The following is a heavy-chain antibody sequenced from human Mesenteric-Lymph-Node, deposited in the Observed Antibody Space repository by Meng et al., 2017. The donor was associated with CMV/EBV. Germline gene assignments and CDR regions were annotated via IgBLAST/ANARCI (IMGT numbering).Heavy chain of an antibody. CDR2: IIPTLDIA. CDR1: GTTFNSYT. D-gene: IGHD2-21*01. CDR3: VIVMPNTDFDH. Sequence: SCNASGTTFNSYTISWVRQAPGQGLEWMGRIIPTLDIASYAHRFQDRVTFTADKSTSTAYMELSSLRSEDTAMYYCVIVMPNTDFDHWGQGTLVTVSS. V-gene: IGHV1-69*02. J-gene: IGHJ4*02.